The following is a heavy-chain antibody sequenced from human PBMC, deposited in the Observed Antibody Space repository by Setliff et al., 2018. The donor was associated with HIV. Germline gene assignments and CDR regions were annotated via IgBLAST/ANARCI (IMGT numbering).Heavy chain of an antibody. Sequence: GSLRLSCEASRFTFSNYGMHWVRQAPGKGLEWISYISGSGSTMYFADSVKGRFTISRDNAKNSLYLQMNSLRAEDTAVYYCTRSMNYDTSGWSFDAFDIWGQGTMVTVSS. CDR2: ISGSGSTM. D-gene: IGHD3-22*01. J-gene: IGHJ3*02. V-gene: IGHV3-48*01. CDR3: TRSMNYDTSGWSFDAFDI. CDR1: RFTFSNYG.